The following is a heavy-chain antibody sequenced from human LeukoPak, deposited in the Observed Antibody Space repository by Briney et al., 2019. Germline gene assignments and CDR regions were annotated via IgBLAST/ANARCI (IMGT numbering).Heavy chain of an antibody. CDR1: GYTFSSYA. V-gene: IGHV3-23*01. D-gene: IGHD4-17*01. J-gene: IGHJ4*02. Sequence: PGRSLRLSCAASGYTFSSYAMGWVHQAPGKGLEWVSAISGSGGSTYYADSVKGRFTISRDNSKNTLYLQMNSLRAEDTAVYYCAKDDRGYGDYWFDYWGQGTLVTVSS. CDR2: ISGSGGST. CDR3: AKDDRGYGDYWFDY.